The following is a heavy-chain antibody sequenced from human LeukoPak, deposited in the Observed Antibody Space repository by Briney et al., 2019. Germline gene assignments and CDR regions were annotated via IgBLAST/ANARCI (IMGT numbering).Heavy chain of an antibody. CDR3: ARGSSWDY. CDR2: IFTSYI. CDR1: GFTFSSYA. Sequence: GGSLRLSCAASGFTFSSYAMHWVRQPPGKGLEWVSSIFTSYIYYADSVKGRFTISRDNAKNSLYLQMNSLRADDTAVYYCARGSSWDYWGQGTLVTVSS. V-gene: IGHV3-21*01. J-gene: IGHJ4*02. D-gene: IGHD6-13*01.